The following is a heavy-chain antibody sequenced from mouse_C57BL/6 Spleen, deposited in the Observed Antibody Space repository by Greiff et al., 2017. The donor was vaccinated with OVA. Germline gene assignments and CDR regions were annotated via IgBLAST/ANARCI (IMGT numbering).Heavy chain of an antibody. CDR2: IYYSGTI. D-gene: IGHD2-3*01. CDR3: ARDDGYGYFDV. J-gene: IGHJ1*03. Sequence: EVQLQQSGPGLVKPSQTVFLTCTVTGISITTGNYRWSWIRQFPGNKLEWIGSIYYSGTITYNPSLTSRTTITRDTPKNQFFLEMNSLTAEDTATYYCARDDGYGYFDVWGTGTTVTVSS. V-gene: IGHV3-5*01. CDR1: GISITTGNYR.